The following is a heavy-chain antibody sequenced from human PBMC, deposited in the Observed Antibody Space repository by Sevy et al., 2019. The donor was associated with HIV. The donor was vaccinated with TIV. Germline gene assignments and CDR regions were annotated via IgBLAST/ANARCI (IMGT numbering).Heavy chain of an antibody. CDR1: GFTFSDYS. J-gene: IGHJ4*02. Sequence: GGSLRLSCAASGFTFSDYSMNWVRQAPGKGLEWISYISSSSSPILYADSVKGRFTISRDNAKNSLSLQMNSLRDEDTAVYYCARNGDYDYWGQGTLVTVSS. V-gene: IGHV3-48*02. CDR2: ISSSSSPI. CDR3: ARNGDYDY. D-gene: IGHD4-17*01.